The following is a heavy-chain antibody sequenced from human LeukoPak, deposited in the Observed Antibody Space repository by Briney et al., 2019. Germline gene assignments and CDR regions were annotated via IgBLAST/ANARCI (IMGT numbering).Heavy chain of an antibody. CDR2: IIPIFGTA. CDR1: GGTFSSYA. D-gene: IGHD6-13*01. J-gene: IGHJ4*02. CDR3: AESSSWYEILVY. Sequence: ASVKVSCKAFGGTFSSYAISWVRQAPGQGLEWMGGIIPIFGTANYAQKFQGRVTITADESTSTAYMELSSLRSEDTAVYYCAESSSWYEILVYWGQGTLVTVSS. V-gene: IGHV1-69*13.